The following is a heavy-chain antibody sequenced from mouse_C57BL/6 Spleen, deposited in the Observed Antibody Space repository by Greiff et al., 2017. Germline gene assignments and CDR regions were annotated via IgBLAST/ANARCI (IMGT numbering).Heavy chain of an antibody. J-gene: IGHJ4*01. CDR1: GYAFSSYW. D-gene: IGHD2-4*01. V-gene: IGHV1-80*01. Sequence: VKLVESGAELVKPGASVKISCKASGYAFSSYWMNWVKQRPGKGLEWIGQIYPGDGDTNYNGKFKGKATLTADKSSSTAYMQLSSLTSEDSAVYFCARYDYDGRGYAMDYWGQGTSVTVSS. CDR2: IYPGDGDT. CDR3: ARYDYDGRGYAMDY.